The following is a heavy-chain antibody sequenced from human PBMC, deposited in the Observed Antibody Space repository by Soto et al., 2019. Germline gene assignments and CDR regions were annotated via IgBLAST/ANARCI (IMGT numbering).Heavy chain of an antibody. CDR1: GDSISSYY. CDR3: ARQLWFEQGAFDI. D-gene: IGHD3-10*01. V-gene: IGHV4-59*01. Sequence: QVQLQESGPGLVKPSETLSLTCTVSGDSISSYYWSWIRQPPGKGPEWIGYINYSGSTNYNPSLTTQVTISIDTSKSQFSLKLRTVTAADTAVYYCARQLWFEQGAFDIWGQGTMITVSS. CDR2: INYSGST. J-gene: IGHJ3*02.